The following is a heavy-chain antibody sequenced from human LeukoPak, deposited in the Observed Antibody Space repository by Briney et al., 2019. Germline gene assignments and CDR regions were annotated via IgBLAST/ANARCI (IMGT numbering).Heavy chain of an antibody. Sequence: GGSLRLSCAASGFTFSSYAMSWVRQAPGKGLEWVSAISGSGGSTYYADSVKGRFTISRDNSKNTLYLQMNSLRAEGTAVYYCARAMVRGVIIPFDYWGQGTLVTVSS. CDR1: GFTFSSYA. CDR2: ISGSGGST. J-gene: IGHJ4*02. V-gene: IGHV3-23*01. D-gene: IGHD3-10*01. CDR3: ARAMVRGVIIPFDY.